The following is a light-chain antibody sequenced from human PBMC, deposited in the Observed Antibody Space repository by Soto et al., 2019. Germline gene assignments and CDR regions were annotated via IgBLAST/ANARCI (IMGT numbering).Light chain of an antibody. CDR3: QKYSTYRT. J-gene: IGKJ1*01. V-gene: IGKV1-5*01. CDR1: QGISSY. CDR2: DAS. Sequence: DIQMTQSPSTLSASVGDRVTITCRASQGISSYLAWYQQKPGKAPKLLIYDASSLESGVPSRFSGSGSGTEFTLTISSLQPDDFATYYCQKYSTYRTFGQGTKVDIK.